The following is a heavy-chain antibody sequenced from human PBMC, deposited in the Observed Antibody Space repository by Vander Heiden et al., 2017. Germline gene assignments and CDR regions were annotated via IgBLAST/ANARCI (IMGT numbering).Heavy chain of an antibody. J-gene: IGHJ6*02. V-gene: IGHV3-15*07. Sequence: EVQLVESGGGLVKPGGSLRASCEGSGFTFNNAWMNWVRRAPGKGLEWVGRIKSKTAGETTDYAAPVKGRFTVSRDSSKNTLHLQMNSLKTEDTAVYYCTTDPNSSAYYYYYYGMHVWGQGTTVTVAS. CDR3: TTDPNSSAYYYYYYGMHV. CDR2: IKSKTAGETT. CDR1: GFTFNNAW. D-gene: IGHD3-22*01.